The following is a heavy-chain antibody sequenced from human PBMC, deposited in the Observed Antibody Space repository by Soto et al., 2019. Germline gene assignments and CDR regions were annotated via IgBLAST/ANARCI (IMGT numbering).Heavy chain of an antibody. CDR1: GYTFTSYG. Sequence: ASVKVSCKASGYTFTSYGISWVRQAPGQGLEWMGWISAYNGNTNYAQKLQGRVTMTTDTSTSTAYMELRSLRSDDTAVYYCARERKAARPRGYYYYYGMDVWGQGTTVTVSS. V-gene: IGHV1-18*04. D-gene: IGHD6-6*01. J-gene: IGHJ6*02. CDR2: ISAYNGNT. CDR3: ARERKAARPRGYYYYYGMDV.